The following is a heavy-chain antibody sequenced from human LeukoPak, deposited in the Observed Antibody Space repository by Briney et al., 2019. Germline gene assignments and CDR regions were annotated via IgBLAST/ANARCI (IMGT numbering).Heavy chain of an antibody. CDR2: IYTSGST. V-gene: IGHV4-4*07. J-gene: IGHJ3*02. CDR3: ARDYFTRYCSGGSCYFDAFDI. D-gene: IGHD2-15*01. Sequence: SETLSLTCTVSGGSISSYYWSWIRQPAGKGLEWMGRIYTSGSTNYNPSLKSRVTMSVDTSKNQFSLKLSSVTAADTAVYYCARDYFTRYCSGGSCYFDAFDIWGQGTMVTVSS. CDR1: GGSISSYY.